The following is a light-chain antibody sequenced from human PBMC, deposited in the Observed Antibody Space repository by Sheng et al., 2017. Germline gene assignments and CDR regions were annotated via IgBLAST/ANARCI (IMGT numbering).Light chain of an antibody. CDR3: FSYAGTRQL. CDR2: EDS. CDR1: SSDVGSYNL. Sequence: QSALTQPASVSGSPGQSITISCTGTSSDVGSYNLVSWYQQYSGKAPKLMISEDSKRPSGVSDRFSASKSGNTASLTISGLQTEDEADYYCFSYAGTRQLFGGGTKVTVL. J-gene: IGLJ2*01. V-gene: IGLV2-23*01.